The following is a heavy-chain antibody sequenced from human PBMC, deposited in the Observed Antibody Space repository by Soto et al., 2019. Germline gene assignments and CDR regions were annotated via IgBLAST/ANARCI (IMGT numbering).Heavy chain of an antibody. CDR1: GFTFSSYA. V-gene: IGHV3-30-3*01. CDR2: ISYDGSNK. D-gene: IGHD1-1*01. CDR3: ASPRLSSYGTTPVDY. J-gene: IGHJ4*02. Sequence: QVQLVESGGGVVQPGRSLRLSCAASGFTFSSYAMHWVRQAPGKGLEWVAVISYDGSNKYYADSVKGRFTISRDNSKNTLYLQMNSLRAEDTAVYYCASPRLSSYGTTPVDYWGQGTLVTVSS.